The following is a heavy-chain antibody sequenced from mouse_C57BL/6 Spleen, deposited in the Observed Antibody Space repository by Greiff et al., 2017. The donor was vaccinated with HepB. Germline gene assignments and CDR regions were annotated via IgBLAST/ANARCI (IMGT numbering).Heavy chain of an antibody. CDR2: ISDGGSYT. CDR1: GFTFSSYA. D-gene: IGHD4-1*01. CDR3: ARGELGPNYFDY. V-gene: IGHV5-4*01. J-gene: IGHJ2*01. Sequence: EVQLQESGGGLVKPGGSLKLSCAASGFTFSSYAMSWVRQTPEKRLEWVATISDGGSYTYYPDNVKGRFTISRDNAKNNLYLQMSHLKSEDTAMYYCARGELGPNYFDYWGQGTTLTVSS.